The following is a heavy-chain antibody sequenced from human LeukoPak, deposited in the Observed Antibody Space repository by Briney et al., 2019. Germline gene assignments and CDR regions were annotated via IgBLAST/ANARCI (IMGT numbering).Heavy chain of an antibody. D-gene: IGHD3-22*01. V-gene: IGHV4-59*01. CDR3: AREDDYYDSSGYVY. Sequence: PSETLSLTCTVSGGSISSYYWSWIRQPPGKGLEWIGYIYYSGSTNYNPSLKSRVTISVDTSKNQFSLKLSSVTAADTAVYYCAREDDYYDSSGYVYWGQGTLVTVSS. J-gene: IGHJ4*02. CDR1: GGSISSYY. CDR2: IYYSGST.